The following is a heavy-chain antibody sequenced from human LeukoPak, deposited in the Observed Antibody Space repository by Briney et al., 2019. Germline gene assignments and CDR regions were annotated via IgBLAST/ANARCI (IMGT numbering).Heavy chain of an antibody. J-gene: IGHJ3*02. CDR1: GGTFSSYA. V-gene: IGHV1-69*05. D-gene: IGHD1-26*01. CDR2: IIPIFGTA. CDR3: ARDRYSGSYGAFDI. Sequence: SVKVSCKASGGTFSSYAISWVRQAPGQRLEWMGGIIPIFGTANSAQKFQGRVTITTDESTSTAYMELSSLRSEDTAVYYCARDRYSGSYGAFDIWGQGTMVTVSS.